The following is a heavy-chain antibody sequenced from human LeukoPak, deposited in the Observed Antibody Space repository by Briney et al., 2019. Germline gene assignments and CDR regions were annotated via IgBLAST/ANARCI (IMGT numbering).Heavy chain of an antibody. CDR3: ARELPREVTLDS. CDR2: IFTDGSTT. J-gene: IGHJ5*01. Sequence: GGSLRLSCVASEFDFFSYGMQWVRQAPGKGLVWVSRIFTDGSTTSYADSVKGRFTISRDNAKNTLYLEMKSLRVEDTAVYYCARELPREVTLDSWGQGTMVTVSP. D-gene: IGHD2-21*02. V-gene: IGHV3-74*01. CDR1: EFDFFSYG.